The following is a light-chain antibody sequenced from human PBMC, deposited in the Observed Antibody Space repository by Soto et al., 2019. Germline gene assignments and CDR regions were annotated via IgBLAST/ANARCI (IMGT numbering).Light chain of an antibody. Sequence: EIVMTQSPATLSVSPGERATLSCRASQSVSSDLAWYQHKPGQAPRLLIYGASSRATGIPARFSGSGSGTEFILTISSLQSEDFAVYYCQQYKNWPSFTFGPGTKVDIK. V-gene: IGKV3-15*01. J-gene: IGKJ3*01. CDR1: QSVSSD. CDR2: GAS. CDR3: QQYKNWPSFT.